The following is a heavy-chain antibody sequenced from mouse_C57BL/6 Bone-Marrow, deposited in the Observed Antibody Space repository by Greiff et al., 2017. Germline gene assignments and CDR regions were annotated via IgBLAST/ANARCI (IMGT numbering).Heavy chain of an antibody. J-gene: IGHJ4*01. D-gene: IGHD2-4*01. Sequence: QVQLQQPGAELVKPGASVKMSCKASGYTFTSYWITWVKQRPGQGLEWIGDIYPGSGSTNYNDKFKSKATLTVDTSSSTAYMQLSSLTSEDSAVYYCARDYYDYGYAMDYWGQGTSVTVSS. CDR1: GYTFTSYW. V-gene: IGHV1-55*01. CDR2: IYPGSGST. CDR3: ARDYYDYGYAMDY.